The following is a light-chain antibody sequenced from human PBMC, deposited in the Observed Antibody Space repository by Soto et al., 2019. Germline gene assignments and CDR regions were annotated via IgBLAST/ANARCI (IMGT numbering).Light chain of an antibody. CDR3: ASYLTTSPLEV. J-gene: IGLJ1*01. Sequence: QSVLTQPASVSGSPGQSTTISCTGTSSDVGGYNSVSWYQQHPGKAPKLVIYEVTNRPSGISNRFSGSKSGNTASLTISGLQAGDEADYYCASYLTTSPLEVFGTGTKVTVL. V-gene: IGLV2-14*01. CDR2: EVT. CDR1: SSDVGGYNS.